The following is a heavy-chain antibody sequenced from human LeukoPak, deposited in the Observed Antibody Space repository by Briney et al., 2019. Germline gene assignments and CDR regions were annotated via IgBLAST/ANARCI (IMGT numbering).Heavy chain of an antibody. V-gene: IGHV4-39*07. D-gene: IGHD3-10*01. CDR1: GGSISSSSYY. J-gene: IGHJ4*02. Sequence: SETLSLTCTVSGGSISSSSYYWGWIRQPPGKGLEWIGSIYYSGSTYYNPSLKSRVTISVDTSKNQFSLKLSSVTAADTAVYYCARGGQGSGTLYFDYWGQGTLVTVSS. CDR2: IYYSGST. CDR3: ARGGQGSGTLYFDY.